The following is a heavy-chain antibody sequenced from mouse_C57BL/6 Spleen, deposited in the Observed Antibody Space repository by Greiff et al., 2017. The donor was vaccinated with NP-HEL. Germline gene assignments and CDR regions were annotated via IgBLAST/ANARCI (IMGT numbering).Heavy chain of an antibody. CDR3: AREVPRGSFFDY. Sequence: QVQLQQSGAELVRPGTSVKVSCKASGYAFTNYLLEWVKQRHGQGLEWIGVINPGRGGTNYNEKCKGKATLTADKSSSTAYMQLSSLTSEDSAVYFCAREVPRGSFFDYWGQGTTLTVSS. CDR1: GYAFTNYL. V-gene: IGHV1-54*01. D-gene: IGHD1-1*01. J-gene: IGHJ2*01. CDR2: INPGRGGT.